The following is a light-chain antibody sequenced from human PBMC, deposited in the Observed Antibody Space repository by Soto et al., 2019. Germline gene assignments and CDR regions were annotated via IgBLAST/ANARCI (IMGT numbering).Light chain of an antibody. CDR1: QSVSSY. V-gene: IGKV3-11*01. Sequence: EIVLTQSPATLSLSPGERATLSCRASQSVSSYLAWYQQKPGQAPRLLIYDASSRATGIPARFSGSGSGTDFTLTISSLEPEDFAVYYCHQLRNWPLTFGGGTKVEIK. CDR3: HQLRNWPLT. J-gene: IGKJ4*02. CDR2: DAS.